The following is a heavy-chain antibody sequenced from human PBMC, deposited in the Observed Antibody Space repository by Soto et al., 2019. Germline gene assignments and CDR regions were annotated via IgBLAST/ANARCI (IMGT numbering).Heavy chain of an antibody. Sequence: SETLSLTCTVSGGSISSGGYYWSWIRQHPGKGLEWIGYIYYSGSTYYKPSLKSRVTISVDTSKNQFSLKLSSVTAADTAEYNCAREGXKXXIXXGLXXXXXQGTLVTVSS. CDR3: AREGXKXXIXXGLXXX. CDR2: IYYSGST. D-gene: IGHD3-3*02. J-gene: IGHJ4*02. V-gene: IGHV4-31*03. CDR1: GGSISSGGYY.